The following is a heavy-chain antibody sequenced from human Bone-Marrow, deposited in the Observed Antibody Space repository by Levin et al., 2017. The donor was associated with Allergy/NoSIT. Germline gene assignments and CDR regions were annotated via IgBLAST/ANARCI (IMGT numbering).Heavy chain of an antibody. Sequence: ASVKVSCTASGYMFSTYYIHWMRQAPGQGLEWLGMINPSGGRTYFAQSFQDRVSMTTDTSLDTTSLELTNVRSDDTDVYFCARKKVGQGYFDLWGRGTLVTVSS. CDR2: INPSGGRT. V-gene: IGHV1-46*01. D-gene: IGHD1-26*01. CDR1: GYMFSTYY. J-gene: IGHJ2*01. CDR3: ARKKVGQGYFDL.